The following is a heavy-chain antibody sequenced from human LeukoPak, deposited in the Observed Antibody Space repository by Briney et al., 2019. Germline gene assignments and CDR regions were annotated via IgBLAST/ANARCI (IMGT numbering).Heavy chain of an antibody. CDR3: AKHYMGSSYNRGLDY. V-gene: IGHV4-38-2*02. CDR2: IYHSGST. J-gene: IGHJ4*02. Sequence: SETLSLTCTVSGYSISSGYYWGWIRQPPGQGLEWIGSIYHSGSTYYNPSLKSRVTISVDTSKNQFSLKLSSVTAADTAIYYCAKHYMGSSYNRGLDYWGQGTLVTVSS. D-gene: IGHD3-10*01. CDR1: GYSISSGYY.